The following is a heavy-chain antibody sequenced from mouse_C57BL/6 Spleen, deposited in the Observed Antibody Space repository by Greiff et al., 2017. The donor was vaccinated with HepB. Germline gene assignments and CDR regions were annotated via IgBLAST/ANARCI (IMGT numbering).Heavy chain of an antibody. CDR2: IDPETGGT. J-gene: IGHJ1*03. V-gene: IGHV1-15*01. D-gene: IGHD2-5*01. Sequence: VHLVESGAELVRPGASVTLSCKASGYTFTDYEMHWVKQTPVHGLEWIGAIDPETGGTAYNQKFKGKAILTADKSSSTAYMELRSLTSEDSAVYYCTRDYYSNYRYFDVWGTGTTVTVSS. CDR1: GYTFTDYE. CDR3: TRDYYSNYRYFDV.